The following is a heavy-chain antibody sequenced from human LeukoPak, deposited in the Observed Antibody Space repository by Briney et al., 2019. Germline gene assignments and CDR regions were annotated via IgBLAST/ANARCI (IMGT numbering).Heavy chain of an antibody. D-gene: IGHD6-19*01. V-gene: IGHV3-9*01. J-gene: IGHJ1*01. CDR1: GFTFSNYA. CDR2: ISWNSGSI. CDR3: AKGPSGIAVTGSPKYFQH. Sequence: GGSLRLSCAASGFTFSNYAMRWVRQAPGKGLEWVSGISWNSGSIDYVDSVKGRFTISRDNAKNSLYLQMNSLRAEDTALYYCAKGPSGIAVTGSPKYFQHWGQGTLVTVSS.